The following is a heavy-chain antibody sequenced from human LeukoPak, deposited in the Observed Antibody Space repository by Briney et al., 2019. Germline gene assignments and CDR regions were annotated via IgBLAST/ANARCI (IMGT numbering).Heavy chain of an antibody. CDR1: GFPFDEYA. Sequence: GGSLRLSCAASGFPFDEYAMHWVRQVPGKGLVWISWIETDGSRSGYVGSVQGRFTVSRDNAKSTLYLQMNSLRAEDTAIYYCARDQVGTMPNDFWGQGTLVTVSS. V-gene: IGHV3-74*01. CDR3: ARDQVGTMPNDF. CDR2: IETDGSRS. J-gene: IGHJ4*02. D-gene: IGHD1-26*01.